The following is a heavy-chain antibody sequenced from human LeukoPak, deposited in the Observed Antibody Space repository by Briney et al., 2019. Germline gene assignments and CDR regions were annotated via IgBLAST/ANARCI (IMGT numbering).Heavy chain of an antibody. J-gene: IGHJ5*02. CDR2: IYHSGST. D-gene: IGHD4-17*01. CDR1: GGSISSSNW. CDR3: ARGQDGDYGRFDP. V-gene: IGHV4-4*02. Sequence: SETLSLTCAVSGGSISSSNWWSWVRQPPGKGLEWIGEIYHSGSTNYNPSLKSRVTISVDKSKNQFSLKLSSVTAADTAVYHCARGQDGDYGRFDPWGQGTLVTVSS.